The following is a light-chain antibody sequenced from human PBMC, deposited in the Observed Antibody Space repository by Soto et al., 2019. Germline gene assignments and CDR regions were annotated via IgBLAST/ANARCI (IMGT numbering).Light chain of an antibody. Sequence: IVLTHSPGTLSFSAGEIATLSVRAMHRVSSSFLAWYQQKPGQAPRLLIYGASSRATGIPDRFSGSGSETDFTLTISRLEPEDFAVYYCQQYGNSPLTFGGGTKVDIK. CDR3: QQYGNSPLT. J-gene: IGKJ4*01. V-gene: IGKV3-20*01. CDR2: GAS. CDR1: HRVSSSF.